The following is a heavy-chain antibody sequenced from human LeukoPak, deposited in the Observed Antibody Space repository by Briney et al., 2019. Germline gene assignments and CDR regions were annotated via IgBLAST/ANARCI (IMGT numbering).Heavy chain of an antibody. CDR2: INPSGGRT. CDR3: ARDLLGWSFGY. V-gene: IGHV1-46*01. D-gene: IGHD3-10*01. CDR1: GYTFTGYY. J-gene: IGHJ4*02. Sequence: ASVKVSCKASGYTFTGYYMHWVRQAPGQGLEWMGIINPSGGRTSYAQKFQGRVTMTRDTSTSTVYMELSSLRSEDTAVYYCARDLLGWSFGYWGQGTLVTVSS.